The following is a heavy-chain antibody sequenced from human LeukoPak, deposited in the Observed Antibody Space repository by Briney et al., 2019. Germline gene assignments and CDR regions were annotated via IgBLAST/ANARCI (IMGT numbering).Heavy chain of an antibody. Sequence: PGGSLRLSCAASGFTSDDYAMHWVRQAPGKGLEWASLISGAGGSTYYGDSVKGRFTISRDNSKNSLYLQMNSLRTEDTALYYCVRRPRYSYVPFDYWGQGTLVTVSS. J-gene: IGHJ4*02. CDR1: GFTSDDYA. CDR2: ISGAGGST. CDR3: VRRPRYSYVPFDY. V-gene: IGHV3-43*02. D-gene: IGHD5-18*01.